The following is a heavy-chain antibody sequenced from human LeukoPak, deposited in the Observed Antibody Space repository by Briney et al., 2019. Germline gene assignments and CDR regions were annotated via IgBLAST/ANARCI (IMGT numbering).Heavy chain of an antibody. J-gene: IGHJ4*02. CDR1: GYSISCGYY. Sequence: SENVFLKCAVYGYSISCGYYLGWIRQPPGKGLEWIESIYHSGSTDYNSSLKSRVTISVDTSKNQFSLKLSSLTAADSAVYYCARVDSGSLVTTSYYFDYCGQGNLVTASS. CDR3: ARVDSGSLVTTSYYFDY. V-gene: IGHV4-38-2*01. CDR2: IYHSGST. D-gene: IGHD4-17*01.